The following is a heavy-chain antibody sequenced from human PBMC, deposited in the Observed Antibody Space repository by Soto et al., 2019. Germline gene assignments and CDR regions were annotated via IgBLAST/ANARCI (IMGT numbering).Heavy chain of an antibody. V-gene: IGHV3-74*01. CDR3: GTVFEH. J-gene: IGHJ4*02. Sequence: EVQLVESWGGSVQPGGSLRLSCVASGITFTNYWMHWVRQVPGKGLVWVARVDSDGRGTSYADFVKGRFTISRDNAKNTLSLQMNSLRVEDTAMYYCGTVFEHWGQGIPVTVSS. CDR1: GITFTNYW. CDR2: VDSDGRGT.